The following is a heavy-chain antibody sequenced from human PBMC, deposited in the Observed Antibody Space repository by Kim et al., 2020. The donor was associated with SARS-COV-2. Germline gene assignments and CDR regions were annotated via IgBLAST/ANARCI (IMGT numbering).Heavy chain of an antibody. V-gene: IGHV3-15*01. CDR3: TVRLNSGYDKYSSGWYGGNYYYYTGMDV. D-gene: IGHD6-19*01. CDR2: IKSKTDGGTT. J-gene: IGHJ6*02. Sequence: GGSLRLSCAASGFTFSNAWMSWVRQAPGKGLEWVGRIKSKTDGGTTDYAAPVKGRFTISRDDSKNTLYLQMNSLKTEDTAVYYCTVRLNSGYDKYSSGWYGGNYYYYTGMDVWGQGTTVTVSS. CDR1: GFTFSNAW.